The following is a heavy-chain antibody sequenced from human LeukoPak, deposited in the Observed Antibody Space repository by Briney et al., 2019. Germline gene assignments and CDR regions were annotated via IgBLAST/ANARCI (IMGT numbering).Heavy chain of an antibody. CDR3: AAVPESYYTVYYFNY. CDR2: INHSGST. CDR1: GGSISSYY. D-gene: IGHD3-10*01. J-gene: IGHJ4*02. V-gene: IGHV4-34*01. Sequence: SETLSLTCTVSGGSISSYYWSWIRQPAGKGLEWIGEINHSGSTKYNPSLKSRVTISVDTSKNQFSLKLTSVTAADTAVYYCAAVPESYYTVYYFNYWGQGTLVTVSS.